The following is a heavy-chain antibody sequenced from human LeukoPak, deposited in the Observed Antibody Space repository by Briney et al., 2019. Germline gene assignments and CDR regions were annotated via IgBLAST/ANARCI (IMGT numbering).Heavy chain of an antibody. CDR1: GFTFSSYW. V-gene: IGHV3-33*08. Sequence: GGSLRLSCAASGFTFSSYWMSWVRQAPGKGLEWVAVIWYDGSNKYYADSVKGRFTISRDNSKNTLYLQMNSLRAEDTAVYYCAREPTDFWSHYYGMDVWGQGTTVTVSS. J-gene: IGHJ6*02. CDR2: IWYDGSNK. CDR3: AREPTDFWSHYYGMDV. D-gene: IGHD3-3*01.